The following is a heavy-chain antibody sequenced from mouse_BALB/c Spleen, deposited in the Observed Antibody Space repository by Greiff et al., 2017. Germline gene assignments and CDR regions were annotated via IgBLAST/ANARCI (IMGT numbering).Heavy chain of an antibody. J-gene: IGHJ4*01. Sequence: DVKLVESGGGLVKPGGSLKLSCAASGFTFSDYYMYWVRQTPEKRLEWVATISDGGSYTYYPDSVKGRFTISRDNAKNNLYLQMSSLKSEDTAMYYCARDRGRYAMDYWGQGTSVTVSS. CDR2: ISDGGSYT. CDR3: ARDRGRYAMDY. CDR1: GFTFSDYY. V-gene: IGHV5-4*02. D-gene: IGHD3-1*01.